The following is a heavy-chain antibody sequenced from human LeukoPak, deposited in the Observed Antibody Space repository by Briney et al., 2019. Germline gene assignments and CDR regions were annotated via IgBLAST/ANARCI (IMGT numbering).Heavy chain of an antibody. CDR1: GFSLSRYW. CDR2: IGKDGTGN. Sequence: GRSLRLSCAASGFSLSRYWMSWVCQAPGKGMGWVANIGKDGTGNHYVDSVKGRFTISRDNAKNSLYLEMNSLRADDTAVYYCARDLDFYATDYWGQGTLVTVSS. D-gene: IGHD2/OR15-2a*01. CDR3: ARDLDFYATDY. J-gene: IGHJ4*02. V-gene: IGHV3-7*01.